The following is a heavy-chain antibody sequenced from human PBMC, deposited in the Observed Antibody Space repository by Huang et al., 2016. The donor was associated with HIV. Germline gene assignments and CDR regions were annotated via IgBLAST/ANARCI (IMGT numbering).Heavy chain of an antibody. Sequence: QVQLVQSGAEVKKPGSSVKVSCKASGGTFTTYTITWVRQAPGQGLEWMGGIITIFGTPNYAQKFQGRVTITADESTSTTYMELSSLRSEDTAVYYCAREYYYDNSGYYFDYWGQGTLVTVSS. CDR2: IITIFGTP. V-gene: IGHV1-69*13. CDR3: AREYYYDNSGYYFDY. J-gene: IGHJ4*02. CDR1: GGTFTTYT. D-gene: IGHD3-22*01.